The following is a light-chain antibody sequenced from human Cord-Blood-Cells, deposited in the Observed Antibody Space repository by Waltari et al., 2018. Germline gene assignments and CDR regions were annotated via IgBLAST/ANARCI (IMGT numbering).Light chain of an antibody. CDR2: WAS. CDR1: QRVLYSSNNKNY. J-gene: IGKJ2*01. V-gene: IGKV4-1*01. CDR3: QQYYSTPYT. Sequence: DIVMTQSPDSLAVSLAERATITCKSSQRVLYSSNNKNYLAWYQQKPGQPPTLLIYWASTRESGVPDRFSGSGSGTDFTLTISSLQAEDVAVYYCQQYYSTPYTFGQGTKLEIK.